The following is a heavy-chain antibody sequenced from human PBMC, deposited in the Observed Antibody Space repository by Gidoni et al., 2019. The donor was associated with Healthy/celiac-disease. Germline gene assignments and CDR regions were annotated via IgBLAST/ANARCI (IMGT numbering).Heavy chain of an antibody. Sequence: QVQLVESGGGVVQPGRSLRLSCAASGFTFSSYAMHWVRQAPGKGLEWVAVISYDGSNKYYADSVKGRFTISRDNSKNTLYLQMNSLRAEDTAVYYCARERGYVSDYWGQGTLVTVSS. CDR3: ARERGYVSDY. J-gene: IGHJ4*02. CDR2: ISYDGSNK. D-gene: IGHD3-16*01. CDR1: GFTFSSYA. V-gene: IGHV3-30*01.